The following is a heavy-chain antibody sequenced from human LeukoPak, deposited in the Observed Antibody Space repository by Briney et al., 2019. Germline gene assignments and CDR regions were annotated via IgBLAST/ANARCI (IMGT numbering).Heavy chain of an antibody. CDR1: GFTFSSYS. V-gene: IGHV3-21*01. CDR2: ISSSSSYI. D-gene: IGHD3-16*02. J-gene: IGHJ4*02. Sequence: GGSLRLSCAASGFTFSSYSMNWVRQAPGKGLEWVSSISSSSSYIYYADSLRGRFTISRDNAKNSLYLQMNSLRAEDTAVYYCAREGGYTQMPTLWGQGTLVTVSS. CDR3: AREGGYTQMPTL.